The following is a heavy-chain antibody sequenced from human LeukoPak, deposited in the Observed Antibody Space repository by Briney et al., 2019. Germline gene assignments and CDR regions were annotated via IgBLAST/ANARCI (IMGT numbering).Heavy chain of an antibody. CDR3: ARVGYCSGGSCYVYYYYYMDV. D-gene: IGHD2-15*01. J-gene: IGHJ6*03. CDR1: GFTFDDYA. Sequence: GGSLRLSCAASGFTFDDYAMHWVRQAPGKGLEWVSGISWNSGSIGYADSVKGRFTISRDNAKNSLYLQMNSLRAEDTAVYYCARVGYCSGGSCYVYYYYYMDVWGKGTTVTVSS. V-gene: IGHV3-9*01. CDR2: ISWNSGSI.